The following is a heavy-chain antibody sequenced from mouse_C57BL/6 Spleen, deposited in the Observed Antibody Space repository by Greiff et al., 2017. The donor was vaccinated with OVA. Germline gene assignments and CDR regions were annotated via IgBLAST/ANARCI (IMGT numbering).Heavy chain of an antibody. V-gene: IGHV1-82*01. Sequence: QVQLQQSGPELVKPGASVKISCKASGYAFSSSWMNWVKQRPGKGLEWIGRIYPGDGDTNYNGKFKGKATLTADKSSSTAYMHLSSLTSEDSAVYFCAREAQAPYYFDYWGQGTTLTVSS. D-gene: IGHD3-2*02. CDR2: IYPGDGDT. CDR1: GYAFSSSW. CDR3: AREAQAPYYFDY. J-gene: IGHJ2*01.